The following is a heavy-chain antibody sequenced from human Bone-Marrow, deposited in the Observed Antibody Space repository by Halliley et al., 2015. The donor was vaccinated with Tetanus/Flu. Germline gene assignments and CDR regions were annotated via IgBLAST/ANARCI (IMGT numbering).Heavy chain of an antibody. V-gene: IGHV3-7*01. J-gene: IGHJ4*02. CDR2: IKHDGSEQ. CDR1: GFTFSSYG. CDR3: ARVGWDVFPGAPGH. D-gene: IGHD1-26*01. Sequence: SLRLSCAASGFTFSSYGMSWVRQAPEKGLECVANIKHDGSEQYYADSVRGRFTISRDNAKNSLYLQMNSLRAEDTARYYCARVGWDVFPGAPGHWGQGTLVTVSS.